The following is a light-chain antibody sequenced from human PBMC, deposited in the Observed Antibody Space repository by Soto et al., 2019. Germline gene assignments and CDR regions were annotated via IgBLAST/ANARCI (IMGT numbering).Light chain of an antibody. CDR1: QSVSSTF. V-gene: IGKV3-20*01. Sequence: DIVLTQSPGTLSLSPGERATLSCRASQSVSSTFFAWYQQKPGQAPRLLMFGASNRATGIPDRFSGSGSGTDFTLTISRLEPEDFAMYYCQPYNNWPLTFGGGTKVDIK. CDR3: QPYNNWPLT. J-gene: IGKJ4*01. CDR2: GAS.